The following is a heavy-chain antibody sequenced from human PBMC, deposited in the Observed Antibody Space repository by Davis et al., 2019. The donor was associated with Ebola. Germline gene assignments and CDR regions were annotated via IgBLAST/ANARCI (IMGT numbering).Heavy chain of an antibody. V-gene: IGHV1-2*02. CDR3: ARSITMVRGVQTYYYYGMDV. Sequence: AASVKVSCKASGYTFTGYYMHWVRQAPGQGLEWMGWINPNSGGTSYAQKFQGRVTMTRDTSISTAYMELSRLRSDDTAVYYCARSITMVRGVQTYYYYGMDVWGQGTTVTVSS. J-gene: IGHJ6*02. CDR1: GYTFTGYY. CDR2: INPNSGGT. D-gene: IGHD3-10*01.